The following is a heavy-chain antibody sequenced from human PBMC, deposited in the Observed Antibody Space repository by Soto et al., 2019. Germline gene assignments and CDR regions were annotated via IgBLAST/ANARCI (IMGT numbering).Heavy chain of an antibody. Sequence: GQALTLSHEGFGYSFTIYLIGRVRQMPGKRLEWMGIIYPGDSDTRYSPSFQGQVTISADKSISTAYLQWSSLKASDTAMYYCARHRSRYPDAFDIWGQGTMVTVSS. D-gene: IGHD1-1*01. V-gene: IGHV5-51*01. CDR3: ARHRSRYPDAFDI. CDR1: GYSFTIYL. CDR2: IYPGDSDT. J-gene: IGHJ3*02.